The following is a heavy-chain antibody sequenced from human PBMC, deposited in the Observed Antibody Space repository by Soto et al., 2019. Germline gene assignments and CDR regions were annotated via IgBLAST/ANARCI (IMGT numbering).Heavy chain of an antibody. CDR2: MHYSEST. CDR3: ARLAYCGGYCPYWYFNL. V-gene: IGHV4-39*07. Sequence: SETLSLTCTVSGGSTSSSDFYWGWLRQTPGKGLEFIGSMHYSESTNYNPSLKSRVTISVDTSKNQFSLKLSSVTAADTAVYYCARLAYCGGYCPYWYFNLWGRGTLVTVSS. D-gene: IGHD2-21*02. CDR1: GGSTSSSDFY. J-gene: IGHJ2*01.